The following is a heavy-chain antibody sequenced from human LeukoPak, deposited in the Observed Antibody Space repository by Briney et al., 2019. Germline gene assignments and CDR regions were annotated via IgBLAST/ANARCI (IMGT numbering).Heavy chain of an antibody. CDR1: GFAFSSYA. CDR3: ATLPPRRITMIVVVRTNWFDP. V-gene: IGHV3-23*01. D-gene: IGHD3-22*01. Sequence: LTGGSLRLSCAASGFAFSSYAMSWVRQAPGKGLEWVSAISGSGGSTHYADSVKGRFTISRDNSKNTLYLQMNSLRAEDTAVYYCATLPPRRITMIVVVRTNWFDPWGQGTLVTVSS. CDR2: ISGSGGST. J-gene: IGHJ5*02.